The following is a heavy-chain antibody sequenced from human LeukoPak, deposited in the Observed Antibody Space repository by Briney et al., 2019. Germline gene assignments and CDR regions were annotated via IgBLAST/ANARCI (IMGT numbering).Heavy chain of an antibody. Sequence: PGGSLRLSCAASGFTFSSYAMSWVRQAPGKGLEWISAISGSGDNTYYADSVKGLFTISRDNSRDTLYLQMNSLRADDTAVYYCVKVPHPSYYFDYWGQGTLVTVSS. CDR2: ISGSGDNT. CDR3: VKVPHPSYYFDY. V-gene: IGHV3-23*01. J-gene: IGHJ4*02. CDR1: GFTFSSYA.